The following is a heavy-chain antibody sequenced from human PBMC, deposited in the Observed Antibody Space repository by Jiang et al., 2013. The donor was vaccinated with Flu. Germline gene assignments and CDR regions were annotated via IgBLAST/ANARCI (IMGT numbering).Heavy chain of an antibody. CDR3: ARDEMATAWDYYYGMDV. V-gene: IGHV4-34*01. CDR2: INHSGST. J-gene: IGHJ6*04. CDR1: GGSVQWLRT. Sequence: TLSLTCAVYGGSVQWLRTGAGSASPHGKGLEWIGEINHSGSTNYNPSLKSRVTISVDTSKNQFSLKLSSVTAADTAVYYCARDEMATAWDYYYGMDVWGKGTTVTVSS. D-gene: IGHD5-24*01.